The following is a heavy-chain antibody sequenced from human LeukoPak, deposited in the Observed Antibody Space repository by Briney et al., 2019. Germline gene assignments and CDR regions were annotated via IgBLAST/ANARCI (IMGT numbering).Heavy chain of an antibody. Sequence: SETLSLTCTVSGGSISSGGYYWSWIRQHPGKGLEWIGYIYYSGSTYYNPSLKSRVTISVDTSKNQFSLKLSSVTAADTAVYYCARHYYDFWSGYPGHDAFDIWGQGTTVTVSS. CDR1: GGSISSGGYY. CDR3: ARHYYDFWSGYPGHDAFDI. V-gene: IGHV4-31*03. J-gene: IGHJ3*02. D-gene: IGHD3-3*01. CDR2: IYYSGST.